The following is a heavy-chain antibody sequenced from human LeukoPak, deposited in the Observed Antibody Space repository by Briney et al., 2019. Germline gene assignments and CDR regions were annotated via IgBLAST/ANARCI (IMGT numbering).Heavy chain of an antibody. J-gene: IGHJ3*02. CDR1: GYSISSGYY. CDR2: IYHSGST. V-gene: IGHV4-38-2*01. D-gene: IGHD3-3*01. CDR3: ARWDSGEWFHDAFDI. Sequence: PSETLSLTCGVSGYSISSGYYWGWIRPPPGKGLEWIGIIYHSGSTYYNPSLKSRVTITVERTKKKFSLKLRSVTAADTALYYCARWDSGEWFHDAFDIWGQGTRVTVSS.